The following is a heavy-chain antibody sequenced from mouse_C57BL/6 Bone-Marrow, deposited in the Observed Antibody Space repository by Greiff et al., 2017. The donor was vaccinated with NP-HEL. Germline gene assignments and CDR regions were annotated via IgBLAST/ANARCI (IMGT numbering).Heavy chain of an antibody. J-gene: IGHJ4*01. CDR2: IYPGNSDT. D-gene: IGHD1-1*01. V-gene: IGHV1-5*01. Sequence: EVQLQQSGTVLARPGASVKMSCKTSGYTFTSYWMHWVKQRPGQGLEWIGAIYPGNSDTSYNQKFKGKAKLTAVTSASAAYMELSSLTNEDSAVYYCTRPPSYGSSYDYAMDYWGQGTSVTVSS. CDR3: TRPPSYGSSYDYAMDY. CDR1: GYTFTSYW.